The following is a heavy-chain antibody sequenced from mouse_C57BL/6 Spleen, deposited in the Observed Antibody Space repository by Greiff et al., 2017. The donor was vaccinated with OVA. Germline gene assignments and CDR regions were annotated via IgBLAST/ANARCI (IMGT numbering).Heavy chain of an antibody. Sequence: QVQLQQPGAELVKPGASVKMSCKASGYTFTSYWITWVKQRPGQGLEWIGDIYPGSGSTNYNEKFKSKATLTVDTSSSTVYMQLNSLTSEDSAVYYCARPSYYGMMDYWGQGTSVTVSS. J-gene: IGHJ4*01. V-gene: IGHV1-55*01. CDR1: GYTFTSYW. D-gene: IGHD1-1*01. CDR2: IYPGSGST. CDR3: ARPSYYGMMDY.